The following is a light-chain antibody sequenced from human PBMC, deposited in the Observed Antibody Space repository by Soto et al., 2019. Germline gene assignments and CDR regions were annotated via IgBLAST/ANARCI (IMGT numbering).Light chain of an antibody. CDR1: QSVSSSY. J-gene: IGKJ4*01. CDR3: QQYGSSQLT. Sequence: EIVLTQSPGTLSLSPGERATLSCRASQSVSSSYLAWYQQKPGQAPRLLIYGASSRATGIPDRFSGSGSGTDVTLTISRLEPEDFGVYYCQQYGSSQLTFGGGTKVEIK. V-gene: IGKV3-20*01. CDR2: GAS.